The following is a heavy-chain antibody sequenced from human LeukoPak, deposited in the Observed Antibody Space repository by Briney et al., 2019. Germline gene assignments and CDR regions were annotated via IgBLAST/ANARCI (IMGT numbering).Heavy chain of an antibody. CDR1: GFTLDDYA. Sequence: PGRSLRLSCAASGFTLDDYAMHCVRQAPGKGLEWVSRISWNSGSIGYAHSVKGRFTISRDNAKNSLYLQMNSLRAEDMALYYCAKGNYDILTGPMDVWGKGATVTVSS. V-gene: IGHV3-9*03. D-gene: IGHD3-9*01. CDR3: AKGNYDILTGPMDV. CDR2: ISWNSGSI. J-gene: IGHJ6*03.